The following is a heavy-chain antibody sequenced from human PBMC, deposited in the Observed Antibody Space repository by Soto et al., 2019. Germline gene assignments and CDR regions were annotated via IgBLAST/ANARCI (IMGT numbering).Heavy chain of an antibody. CDR1: GYTFTGYY. V-gene: IGHV1-2*04. J-gene: IGHJ5*02. D-gene: IGHD1-26*01. CDR2: INPNSGGT. Sequence: ASVKVSCKASGYTFTGYYMHWVRQAPGQGLEWMGWINPNSGGTNYAQKFQGWVTMTRDTSISTAYMELSRLRSDDTAVYYCARAGSLVGANNWFDPWGQGTLVTV. CDR3: ARAGSLVGANNWFDP.